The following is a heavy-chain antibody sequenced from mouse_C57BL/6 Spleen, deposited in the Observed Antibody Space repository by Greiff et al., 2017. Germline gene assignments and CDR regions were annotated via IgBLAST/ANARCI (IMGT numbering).Heavy chain of an antibody. CDR1: GFNIKDYY. CDR2: LDPEDGDT. D-gene: IGHD1-1*01. Sequence: VQLQQSGAELVRPGASVKLSCTASGFNIKDYYMHWVKQRPEQGLEWIGRLDPEDGDTEYAPKFQGKATMTADTSSNTAYLQLSSLTSEDTAVYYCTTIYYYGSSYFDYWGQGTTLTVSS. V-gene: IGHV14-1*01. J-gene: IGHJ2*01. CDR3: TTIYYYGSSYFDY.